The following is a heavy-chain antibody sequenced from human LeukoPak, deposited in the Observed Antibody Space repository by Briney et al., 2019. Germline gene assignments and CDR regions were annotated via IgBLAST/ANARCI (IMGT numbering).Heavy chain of an antibody. CDR2: ISSSSNTI. V-gene: IGHV3-48*04. Sequence: GGSLRLSCAASGFAFSSYSMNWVRQAPGKGLEWLSYISSSSNTIYYADSVKGRFTISRDNAKNSLYLQMNSLRAEDTAVYYCAGDPYSGSYYFDYWGQGTLVTVSS. CDR1: GFAFSSYS. D-gene: IGHD1-26*01. J-gene: IGHJ4*02. CDR3: AGDPYSGSYYFDY.